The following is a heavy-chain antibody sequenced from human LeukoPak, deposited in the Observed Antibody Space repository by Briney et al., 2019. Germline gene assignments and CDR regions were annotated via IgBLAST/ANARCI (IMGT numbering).Heavy chain of an antibody. CDR1: GFTFSTLE. D-gene: IGHD3-10*01. CDR2: ISSSGSTI. V-gene: IGHV3-48*03. CDR3: ARGRFGLD. J-gene: IGHJ4*02. Sequence: QPGGSLRLXCAASGFTFSTLEMPWVRQAPGKGLEWVSYISSSGSTIYYADSVKGRFTISRDNAKNSLYLQMNSLRVEDTAIYHCARGRFGLDWGQGTLVTVSS.